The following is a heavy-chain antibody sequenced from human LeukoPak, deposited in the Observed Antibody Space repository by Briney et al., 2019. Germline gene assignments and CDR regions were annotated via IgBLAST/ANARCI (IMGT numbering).Heavy chain of an antibody. D-gene: IGHD3-9*01. CDR1: GFTFRSYW. CDR3: ARRYFDWFLGAGGSLDI. J-gene: IGHJ3*02. V-gene: IGHV3-7*01. CDR2: IKQDGSEK. Sequence: PGGSLRLSCAGSGFTFRSYWVHWVRQAPGKGLEWVANIKQDGSEKYYVDSVKGRFTISRDNANDSVYLQMNSLRAEDTAVYYCARRYFDWFLGAGGSLDIWGQGTMVTVSS.